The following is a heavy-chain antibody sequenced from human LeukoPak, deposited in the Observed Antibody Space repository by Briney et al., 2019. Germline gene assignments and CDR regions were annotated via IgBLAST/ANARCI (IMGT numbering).Heavy chain of an antibody. CDR1: GYTFTGYY. D-gene: IGHD6-13*01. CDR3: AISLISVDGTTFDY. V-gene: IGHV1-2*02. J-gene: IGHJ4*02. Sequence: ASVKVSCKASGYTFTGYYMHWVRQAPGQGLEWMGWINPNSGGTKYAQKFQGGVTLTRDTSISTAYMELSSLTSDDTAVFYCAISLISVDGTTFDYWGQGSLVTVSS. CDR2: INPNSGGT.